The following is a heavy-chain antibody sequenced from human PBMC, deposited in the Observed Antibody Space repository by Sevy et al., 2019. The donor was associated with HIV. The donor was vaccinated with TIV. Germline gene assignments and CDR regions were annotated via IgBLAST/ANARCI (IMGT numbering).Heavy chain of an antibody. CDR1: GGSVSSGSYY. V-gene: IGHV4-61*01. CDR2: IYYSGST. D-gene: IGHD2-2*01. Sequence: SETLSLTCTVSGGSVSSGSYYWSWMRQSPGKGLEWIGYIYYSGSTKYNPSLKSRVTISVDMSKNQFSLKLSSVIAADTAVYYCASRYCSSSSCFFDYWGQGTLVTVSS. CDR3: ASRYCSSSSCFFDY. J-gene: IGHJ4*02.